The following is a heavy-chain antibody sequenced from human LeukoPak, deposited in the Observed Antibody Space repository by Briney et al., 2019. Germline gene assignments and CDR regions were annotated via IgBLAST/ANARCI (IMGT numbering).Heavy chain of an antibody. CDR3: SRGSSWLSVY. D-gene: IGHD2-15*01. Sequence: GRSLRLSCTASGFTFGDYLMSWFRQAPGKGLEWIGFISGGTTEYAASVKGRFTISRDDSTSIAYLQMNSLTTEDTAVYYCSRGSSWLSVYWGQGTLVTVSS. J-gene: IGHJ4*02. V-gene: IGHV3-49*03. CDR1: GFTFGDYL. CDR2: ISGGTT.